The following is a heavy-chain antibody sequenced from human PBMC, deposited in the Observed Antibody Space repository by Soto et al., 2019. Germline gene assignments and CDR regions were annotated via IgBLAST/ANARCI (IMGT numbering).Heavy chain of an antibody. V-gene: IGHV4-30-4*01. D-gene: IGHD5-12*01. J-gene: IGHJ5*02. CDR1: GGSISSGDYY. Sequence: SETLSLTCTVSGGSISSGDYYWSWIRQPPGKGLEWIGYIYYSGSTYYNPSLKSRVTISVDTSKNQFSLKLSSVTAADTAVYYCARLEVDILATIDCNWFDPWGQGTLATVSS. CDR3: ARLEVDILATIDCNWFDP. CDR2: IYYSGST.